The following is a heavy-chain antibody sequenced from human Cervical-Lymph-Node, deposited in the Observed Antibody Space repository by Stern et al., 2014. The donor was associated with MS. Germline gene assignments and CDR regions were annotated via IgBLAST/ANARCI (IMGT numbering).Heavy chain of an antibody. D-gene: IGHD6-6*01. CDR2: FDPEDGET. CDR1: GYTLTELS. V-gene: IGHV1-24*01. Sequence: VQLVESGAEVKKPGASVKVSCKVSGYTLTELSMHWVRQAPGKVLEWMGGFDPEDGETIYAQKFQGRVTMTEDTSTDTAYMELSSLRSEDTAVYYCATCTAARPCYYYGMDVWGQGTTVTVSS. J-gene: IGHJ6*02. CDR3: ATCTAARPCYYYGMDV.